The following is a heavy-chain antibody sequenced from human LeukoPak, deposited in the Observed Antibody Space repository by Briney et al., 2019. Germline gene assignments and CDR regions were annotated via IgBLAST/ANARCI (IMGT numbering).Heavy chain of an antibody. D-gene: IGHD2-2*01. V-gene: IGHV4-39*01. Sequence: PSETLSLTCTVSGGSISSSSYYWGWIRQPPGKGLEWIGSIYYSGSTYYNPSLKSRVIISVDTSKNQFSLKLSSVTAADTAVYYCARHRLSRGYCSSTSCYRADRSNAFDIWGQGTMVTVSS. CDR3: ARHRLSRGYCSSTSCYRADRSNAFDI. CDR2: IYYSGST. CDR1: GGSISSSSYY. J-gene: IGHJ3*02.